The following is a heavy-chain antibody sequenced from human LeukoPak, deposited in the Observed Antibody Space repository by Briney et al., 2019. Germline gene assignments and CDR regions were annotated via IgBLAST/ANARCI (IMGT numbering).Heavy chain of an antibody. CDR1: GDSVSSNSAA. J-gene: IGHJ6*02. V-gene: IGHV6-1*01. CDR3: ARGDCSSTSCYHYYGMDV. CDR2: TYYRSKWYN. D-gene: IGHD2-2*01. Sequence: SQTLSLTCAISGDSVSSNSAAWNWIRQSPSRGLEWLGRTYYRSKWYNDYAVSVKSRITINPDTSKNQFSLQLNSVTPEDTAVYYCARGDCSSTSCYHYYGMDVWGQGTTVTVPS.